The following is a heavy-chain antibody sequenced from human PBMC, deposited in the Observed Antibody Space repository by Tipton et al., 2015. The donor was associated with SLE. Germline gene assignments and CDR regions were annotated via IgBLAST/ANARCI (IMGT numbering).Heavy chain of an antibody. J-gene: IGHJ4*02. D-gene: IGHD3-3*02. Sequence: SLRLSCVASGFTFNSHAMSWVRQAPGKGLEWVSVVGVSGSNKYYADSVKGRFSISRDNSKNTLYLQMNSLRADDTAVYYCAKGLGTALLQTPFDFWGQGTQVTVSS. CDR1: GFTFNSHA. CDR2: VGVSGSNK. V-gene: IGHV3-23*01. CDR3: AKGLGTALLQTPFDF.